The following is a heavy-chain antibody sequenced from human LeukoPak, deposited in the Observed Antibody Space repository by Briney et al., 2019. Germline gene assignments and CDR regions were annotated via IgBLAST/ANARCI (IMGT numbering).Heavy chain of an antibody. CDR3: GGNVDMDE. Sequence: PGGSLRLSCAASGFTFSSYAMHWVRQAPGKGLEWVAVISYDGAQKEYGDSVKGRFSISRDNSQNIVYYCANLVLLWFGESSVAGGNVDMDEWGRGTTVTVSS. V-gene: IGHV3-30*04. CDR1: GFTFSSYA. D-gene: IGHD3-10*01. J-gene: IGHJ6*03. CDR2: ISYDGAQK.